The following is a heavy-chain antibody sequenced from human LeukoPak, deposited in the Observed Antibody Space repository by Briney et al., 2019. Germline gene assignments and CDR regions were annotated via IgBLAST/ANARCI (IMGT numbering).Heavy chain of an antibody. CDR3: ARSPHYTYYNILTGYYEYMDV. V-gene: IGHV1-18*01. D-gene: IGHD3-9*01. J-gene: IGHJ6*03. CDR1: GYTFTSYG. Sequence: GASVKVSCKASGYTFTSYGITWVRKAPGQGLEWMGWISAYNGNTNYAQKLQGRVTMTTDTTTSTAYMELRSLRSDDTTVYYSARSPHYTYYNILTGYYEYMDVWGKGTTVTVSS. CDR2: ISAYNGNT.